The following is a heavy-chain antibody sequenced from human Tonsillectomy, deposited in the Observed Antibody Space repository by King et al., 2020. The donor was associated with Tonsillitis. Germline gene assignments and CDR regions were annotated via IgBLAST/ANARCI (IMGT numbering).Heavy chain of an antibody. Sequence: QLVQSGAEVKKPGESLKISCKGSGYSFTNYWIGWVRQMPGKGLEWMGIIYPGDSDTRYSPSFQGQGTISADKSISTAYLQWNSLKASDTAMYYCARIVATITDNPDYWGQGTLVTVSS. J-gene: IGHJ4*02. CDR2: IYPGDSDT. D-gene: IGHD5-12*01. CDR3: ARIVATITDNPDY. V-gene: IGHV5-51*03. CDR1: GYSFTNYW.